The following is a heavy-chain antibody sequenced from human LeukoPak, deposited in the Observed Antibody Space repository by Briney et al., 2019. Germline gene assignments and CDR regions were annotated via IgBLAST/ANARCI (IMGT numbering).Heavy chain of an antibody. CDR3: ASSRWLQSDY. D-gene: IGHD5-24*01. Sequence: PGGSLRHSGAAPGFTFSSYAMNRVRQAPGHGLEWVAVISYDGSNKYYADSVKGRFTISRDNSKNTLYLQMNSLRAEDTAVYYCASSRWLQSDYWGQGTLVTVSS. CDR1: GFTFSSYA. J-gene: IGHJ4*02. CDR2: ISYDGSNK. V-gene: IGHV3-30-3*01.